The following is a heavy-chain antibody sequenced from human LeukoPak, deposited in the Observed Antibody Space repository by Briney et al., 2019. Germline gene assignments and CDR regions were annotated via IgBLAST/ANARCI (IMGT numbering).Heavy chain of an antibody. CDR3: AQDQRWESPHYLDS. CDR2: ISASGGST. V-gene: IGHV3-23*01. J-gene: IGHJ4*02. Sequence: GGSLRLSCAASGFTFSSSAMSWVRQVPGKGLEWVSGISASGGSTSYADSVRGRFTISRDNSKNTLYVQMNSLRDEDTAVYYCAQDQRWESPHYLDSWGQGTLVTVSS. D-gene: IGHD1-26*01. CDR1: GFTFSSSA.